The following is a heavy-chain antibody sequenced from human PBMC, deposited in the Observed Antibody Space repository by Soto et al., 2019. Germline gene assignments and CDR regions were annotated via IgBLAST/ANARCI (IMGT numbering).Heavy chain of an antibody. CDR1: GFTFSSYA. Sequence: QVQLVESGGGVVQPGRSLRLSCAASGFTFSSYAMHWVRQAPGKGLEWVALISYDGSDKDYADSVKGRFTISRDNSRKKLFLQMNSLRAEDTAVYYGARDYYKYYDSSGYYRSPAYWGQGTLVTVSS. CDR3: ARDYYKYYDSSGYYRSPAY. D-gene: IGHD3-22*01. J-gene: IGHJ4*02. V-gene: IGHV3-30-3*01. CDR2: ISYDGSDK.